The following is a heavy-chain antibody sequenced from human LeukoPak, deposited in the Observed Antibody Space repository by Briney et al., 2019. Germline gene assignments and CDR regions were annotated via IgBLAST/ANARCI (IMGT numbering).Heavy chain of an antibody. CDR2: IDPGDSET. D-gene: IGHD5/OR15-5a*01. V-gene: IGHV5-51*01. J-gene: IGHJ6*02. CDR1: GYSFTRYW. CDR3: ARRRAASTIYHYSMDF. Sequence: VSLKISCKGSGYSFTRYWIGWVRQMPGKGLEWMGIIDPGDSETRYSPSFQGQVTISVDKSISTAYLQWRSLKASDTAMYYCARRRAASTIYHYSMDFWGHGTTVIVSS.